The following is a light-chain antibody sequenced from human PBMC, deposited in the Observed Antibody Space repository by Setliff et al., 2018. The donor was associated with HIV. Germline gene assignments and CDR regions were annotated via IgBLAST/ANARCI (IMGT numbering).Light chain of an antibody. J-gene: IGLJ1*01. CDR1: SSDVGRYNL. CDR3: CSNTGSNTYV. V-gene: IGLV2-23*01. CDR2: QAT. Sequence: QSVLTQPASVSGSPGQSITISCTGTSSDVGRYNLVSWYQQHPGKAPELMIYQATKRPSGVSNRFSGSKSGNTASRTISGLQAEDEADYYGCSNTGSNTYVF.